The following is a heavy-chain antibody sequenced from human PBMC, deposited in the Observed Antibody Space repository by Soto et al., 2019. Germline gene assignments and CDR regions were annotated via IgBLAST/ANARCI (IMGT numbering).Heavy chain of an antibody. Sequence: EVQLVESGGGLVKPGGSLRLSCAASGFTFSSYSMNWVRQAPGKGLEWVSSISSSSSYIYYADSVKGRFTISRDNAKNSLYLQMNSLRAEDTAVYYFARAPLGRATIHFDYWGQGTLVTVSS. D-gene: IGHD5-12*01. V-gene: IGHV3-21*01. CDR2: ISSSSSYI. CDR1: GFTFSSYS. J-gene: IGHJ4*02. CDR3: ARAPLGRATIHFDY.